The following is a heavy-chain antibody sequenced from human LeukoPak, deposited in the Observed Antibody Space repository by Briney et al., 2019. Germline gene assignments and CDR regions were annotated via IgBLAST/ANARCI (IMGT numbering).Heavy chain of an antibody. CDR3: AREGIGSGWKSFDY. Sequence: PSETLSLTCTVSGGSISTYYWSWLRQPAGKGLEWIGRIYTSGSNNYNPSLKSRVTMSVDTSKNQFSLKLSSVTAADTAVYYCAREGIGSGWKSFDYWGQGTLVTVSS. D-gene: IGHD6-19*01. CDR1: GGSISTYY. J-gene: IGHJ4*02. V-gene: IGHV4-4*07. CDR2: IYTSGSN.